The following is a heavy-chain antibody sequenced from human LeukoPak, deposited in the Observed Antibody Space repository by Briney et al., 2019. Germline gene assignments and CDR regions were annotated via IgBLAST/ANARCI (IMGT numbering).Heavy chain of an antibody. CDR1: GFTFSSYG. V-gene: IGHV3-30*02. Sequence: GGSLRLSCAASGFTFSSYGMHWVRQAPGKGLEWVAVIWYDGSNKYYADSVKGRFTISRDNSKNTLYLQMNSLRAEDTAVYYCAISPETVGDYFDYWGQGTLVTVSS. D-gene: IGHD1-26*01. J-gene: IGHJ4*02. CDR2: IWYDGSNK. CDR3: AISPETVGDYFDY.